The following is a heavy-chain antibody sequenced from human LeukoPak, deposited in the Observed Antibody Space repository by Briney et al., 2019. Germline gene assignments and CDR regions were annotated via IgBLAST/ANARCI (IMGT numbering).Heavy chain of an antibody. Sequence: SETLSLTCAVYGGSFSGYYWSWIRQPPGKGLEWIGEINHSGSTNYNPSLKSRVTISADTSKNQFSLKLSSVTAADTAVYYCASSNWNDVAYWGQGTLVTVSS. CDR1: GGSFSGYY. V-gene: IGHV4-34*01. D-gene: IGHD1-1*01. CDR2: INHSGST. J-gene: IGHJ4*02. CDR3: ASSNWNDVAY.